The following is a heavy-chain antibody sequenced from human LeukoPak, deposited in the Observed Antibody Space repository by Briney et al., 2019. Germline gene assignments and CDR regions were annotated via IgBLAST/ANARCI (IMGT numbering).Heavy chain of an antibody. Sequence: ASVKVSCKASGYTFTSYGISWVRQAPGQGLEWMGWISAYNGNTNYAQKLQGRVTMTTDTSTSTAYMEPRSLRSDDTAVYYCARSLLLWFGELREAFSDYWGQGTLVTVSS. D-gene: IGHD3-10*01. J-gene: IGHJ4*02. CDR1: GYTFTSYG. V-gene: IGHV1-18*01. CDR2: ISAYNGNT. CDR3: ARSLLLWFGELREAFSDY.